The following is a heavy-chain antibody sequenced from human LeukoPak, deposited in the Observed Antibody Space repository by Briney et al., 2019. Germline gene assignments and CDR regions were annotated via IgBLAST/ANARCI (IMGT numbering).Heavy chain of an antibody. CDR2: IYYGGST. J-gene: IGHJ3*02. V-gene: IGHV4-59*01. CDR1: GGSISSYY. D-gene: IGHD6-13*01. CDR3: ARQQQLRYGGAFDI. Sequence: SETLSLTCTVSGGSISSYYWSWIRQPPGKGLEWIGYIYYGGSTNYNPSLKSRVTISVDTPKNQFSLKLSSVTAADTAVYYCARQQQLRYGGAFDIWGQGTMVTVSS.